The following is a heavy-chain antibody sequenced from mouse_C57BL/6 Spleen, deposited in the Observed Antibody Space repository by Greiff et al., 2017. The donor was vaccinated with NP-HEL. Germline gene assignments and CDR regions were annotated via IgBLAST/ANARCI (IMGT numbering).Heavy chain of an antibody. V-gene: IGHV5-4*01. CDR1: GFTFSSYA. Sequence: EVQVVESGGGLVKPGGSLKLSCAASGFTFSSYAMSWVRQTPEKRLEWVATISDGGSYTYYPDNVKGRFTISRDNAKNNLYLQMSHLKSEDTAMYYCARGPYYYGSDYFDYWGQGTTRTVSS. D-gene: IGHD1-1*01. CDR2: ISDGGSYT. CDR3: ARGPYYYGSDYFDY. J-gene: IGHJ2*01.